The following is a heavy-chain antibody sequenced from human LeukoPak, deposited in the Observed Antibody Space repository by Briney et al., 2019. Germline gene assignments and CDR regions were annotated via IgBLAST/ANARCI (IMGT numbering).Heavy chain of an antibody. V-gene: IGHV3-7*01. Sequence: GGSLRLSCAASGFTFSSYWMSWVRQAPGKGLEWVANIKQDGSEKYYVDSVKGRFTISRDNAKNSLYLQVNSLRAEDTAVYYCARNYDILTGYYSAFDIWGQGTMVTVSS. CDR1: GFTFSSYW. J-gene: IGHJ3*02. CDR3: ARNYDILTGYYSAFDI. CDR2: IKQDGSEK. D-gene: IGHD3-9*01.